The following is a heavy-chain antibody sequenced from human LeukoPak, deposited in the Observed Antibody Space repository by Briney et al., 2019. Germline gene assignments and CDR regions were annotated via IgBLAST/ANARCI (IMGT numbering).Heavy chain of an antibody. D-gene: IGHD5-12*01. CDR3: ARGYSGYSVDY. V-gene: IGHV4-39*01. Sequence: SETLSLTCPVSGGSISSSSYYWGWIRQPPGQGLEWIGSIYYSGNTYYNPSLKSRVTISVDTSKNQFSLKLSSVTAADTAVYYCARGYSGYSVDYWGQGTLVTVSS. J-gene: IGHJ4*02. CDR1: GGSISSSSYY. CDR2: IYYSGNT.